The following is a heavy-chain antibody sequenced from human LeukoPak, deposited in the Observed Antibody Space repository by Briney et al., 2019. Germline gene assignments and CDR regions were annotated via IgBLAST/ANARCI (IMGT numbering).Heavy chain of an antibody. Sequence: PRGSPSLSCAASGFTFITYAMSGVRQAPGKGLEWVAVITGTGGGGNKTYYADSVRGRFSISRDDSKNVLFLQMNDLRVDDTAVYFCATTVTLDFWGQGTRDLVSS. D-gene: IGHD1-1*01. CDR1: GFTFITYA. V-gene: IGHV3-23*01. J-gene: IGHJ4*01. CDR2: ITGTGGGGNKT. CDR3: ATTVTLDF.